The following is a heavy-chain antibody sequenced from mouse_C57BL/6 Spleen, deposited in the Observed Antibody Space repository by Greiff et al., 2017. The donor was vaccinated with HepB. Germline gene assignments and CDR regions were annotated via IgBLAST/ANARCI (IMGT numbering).Heavy chain of an antibody. V-gene: IGHV1-50*01. CDR3: ARGGRYFDV. D-gene: IGHD3-1*01. Sequence: VQLQQSGAELVKPGASVKLSCKASGYTFTSYWMQWVKQRPGQGLEWIGENDPSDSHNNDNQKFKGKATLTVDTSSRTAYMQLSSLTSEDSAVYYCARGGRYFDVWVTGTTVTVSS. CDR1: GYTFTSYW. CDR2: NDPSDSHN. J-gene: IGHJ1*03.